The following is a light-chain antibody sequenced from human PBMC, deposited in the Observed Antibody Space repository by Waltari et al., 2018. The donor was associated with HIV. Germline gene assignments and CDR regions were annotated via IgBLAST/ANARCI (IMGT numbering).Light chain of an antibody. CDR2: EVN. CDR3: CSYARSRSLL. V-gene: IGLV2-23*02. CDR1: SNDVGGFDL. Sequence: HSALTQPASVSGSPGQSITISCTGTSNDVGGFDLVSWYQHHPGKAPKLIMFEVNKRPSGGSNRVSGSKSGNTASLTISGLQTEDETDYYCCSYARSRSLLFGGGTKLTVL. J-gene: IGLJ2*01.